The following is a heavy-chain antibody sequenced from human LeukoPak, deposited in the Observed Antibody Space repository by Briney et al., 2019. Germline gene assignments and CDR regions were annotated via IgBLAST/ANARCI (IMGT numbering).Heavy chain of an antibody. CDR1: GFTFNNYW. D-gene: IGHD4-11*01. V-gene: IGHV3-74*01. CDR3: ARIDYSNYVWHY. Sequence: GGSLRLSCTASGFTFNNYWMHWVRQAPGKGPVWVSRINTDGSSTSYADSVKGRFTISRDNAKNTLYLKMNSLRAEDTAVYYCARIDYSNYVWHYWGQGTLVTVSS. CDR2: INTDGSST. J-gene: IGHJ4*02.